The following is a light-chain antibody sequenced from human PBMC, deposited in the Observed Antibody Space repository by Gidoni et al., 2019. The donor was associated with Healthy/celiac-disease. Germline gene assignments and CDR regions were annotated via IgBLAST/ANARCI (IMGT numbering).Light chain of an antibody. V-gene: IGKV1-9*01. J-gene: IGKJ5*01. Sequence: DIQLTPSPSFLSASVEDRVTITCRASQGISRYLAWYQQKPGKAPKLLIYAASTLQSGVPSRFSGSGSGKEFTLTISSLQPEDFATYYCQKLNSYPSITFGQGTRLEIK. CDR2: AAS. CDR3: QKLNSYPSIT. CDR1: QGISRY.